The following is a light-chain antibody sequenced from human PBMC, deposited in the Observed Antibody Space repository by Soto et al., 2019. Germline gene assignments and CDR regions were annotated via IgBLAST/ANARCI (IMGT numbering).Light chain of an antibody. CDR1: QSVPRSY. CDR2: GTS. CDR3: QQYNNWPQT. V-gene: IGKV3D-15*01. Sequence: EIVLTQSPGTLSLSPGERATLSCRASQSVPRSYLAWYQQKPGQAPRLLIYGTSSRATGIPDRFGGSGSGTEFTLTISSLQSEDSAIYYCQQYNNWPQTFGQGTKVDIK. J-gene: IGKJ1*01.